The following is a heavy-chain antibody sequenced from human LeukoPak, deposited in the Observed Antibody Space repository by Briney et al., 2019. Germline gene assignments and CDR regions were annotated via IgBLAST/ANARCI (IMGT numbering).Heavy chain of an antibody. D-gene: IGHD5-24*01. CDR2: ISSSSRTI. CDR1: GFTFSSYS. J-gene: IGHJ4*02. V-gene: IGHV3-48*02. CDR3: ARDVEMATIPGYFDY. Sequence: PGGSLRLSCTASGFTFSSYSMNWVRQAPGKGLEWISYISSSSRTIYYADSVKGRFTISRDNAKNSLYLQMNSLRDEDTAVYYCARDVEMATIPGYFDYWGQGTLVTVSS.